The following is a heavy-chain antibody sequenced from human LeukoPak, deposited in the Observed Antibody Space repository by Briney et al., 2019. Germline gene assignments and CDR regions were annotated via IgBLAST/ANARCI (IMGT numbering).Heavy chain of an antibody. CDR1: GFTFSSYA. D-gene: IGHD2-15*01. CDR3: AKDKGLGYCSGGSCYTSYYYGMDV. Sequence: GGSLRLSCAASGFTFSSYAMSWVRQAPGKGLEWVSAISGSGGSTFYADSVKGRFTISRDNSKHTLYLQMNSLRAEDTAVYDCAKDKGLGYCSGGSCYTSYYYGMDVWAKGTTVTVSS. J-gene: IGHJ6*04. CDR2: ISGSGGST. V-gene: IGHV3-23*01.